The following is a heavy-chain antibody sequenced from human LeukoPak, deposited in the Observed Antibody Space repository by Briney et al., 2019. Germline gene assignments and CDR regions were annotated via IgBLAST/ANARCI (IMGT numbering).Heavy chain of an antibody. CDR2: INSDGSST. D-gene: IGHD5-12*01. J-gene: IGHJ4*02. Sequence: PGGSLRLSCAASGXIFSSYGMDWVRQAPGKGLVWVSRINSDGSSTSYADSVKGRFTISRDNAKNTLYLQMNSLRAEDTAVYYCARDRSGYDFDYWGQGTLVTVSS. CDR1: GXIFSSYG. V-gene: IGHV3-74*01. CDR3: ARDRSGYDFDY.